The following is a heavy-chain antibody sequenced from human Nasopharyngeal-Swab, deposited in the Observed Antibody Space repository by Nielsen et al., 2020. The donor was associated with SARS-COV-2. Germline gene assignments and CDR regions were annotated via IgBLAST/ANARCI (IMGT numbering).Heavy chain of an antibody. D-gene: IGHD2/OR15-2a*01. CDR3: ARLKNSYYYGMDV. J-gene: IGHJ6*02. CDR2: IYYSGST. Sequence: SETLSLTCTVSGGSISSYYWSWIRQPPGKGLEWIGYIYYSGSTNYNPSLKSRVTISVDTSKNQFSLKLSSVTAADTAVYYCARLKNSYYYGMDVWGQGTTATVSS. V-gene: IGHV4-59*01. CDR1: GGSISSYY.